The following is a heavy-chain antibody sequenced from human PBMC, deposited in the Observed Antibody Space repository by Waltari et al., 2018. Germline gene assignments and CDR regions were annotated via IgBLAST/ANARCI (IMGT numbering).Heavy chain of an antibody. V-gene: IGHV3-23*01. D-gene: IGHD1-20*01. CDR1: GFTFSSYA. Sequence: EVQLLESGGGLVQPGGSLRLSCAASGFTFSSYAMSWVRQAPGSGLEWVSAIRGIGGSTYYADSVRGRFTISRDNSKNTLYLQMNSLRAEDQAVYYCAKRYLNLPQSPYWYFDLWGRGTLVTVSS. J-gene: IGHJ2*01. CDR2: IRGIGGST. CDR3: AKRYLNLPQSPYWYFDL.